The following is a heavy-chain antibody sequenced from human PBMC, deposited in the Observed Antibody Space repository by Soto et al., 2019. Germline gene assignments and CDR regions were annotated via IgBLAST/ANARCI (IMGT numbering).Heavy chain of an antibody. D-gene: IGHD2-8*02. V-gene: IGHV4-59*01. CDR3: ARVESGGGVLYHLDY. J-gene: IGHJ4*02. CDR1: GGSISKYY. CDR2: IYYSGST. Sequence: PSETLSLTCTVSGGSISKYYWSWIRQPPGKGLEWIGYIYYSGSTNYDPSLKSRVTISVDTSKNQLSLNLSPVTAADTAVYYCARVESGGGVLYHLDYWGQGTLVTVSS.